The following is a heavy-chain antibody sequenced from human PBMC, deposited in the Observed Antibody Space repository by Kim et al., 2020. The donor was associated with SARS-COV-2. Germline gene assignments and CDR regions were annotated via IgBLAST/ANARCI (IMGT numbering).Heavy chain of an antibody. CDR2: IKQDGSEK. CDR1: GFTFSSYW. D-gene: IGHD3-3*01. V-gene: IGHV3-7*01. Sequence: GGSLRLSCAASGFTFSSYWMSWVRQAPGKGLEWVANIKQDGSEKYYVDSVKGRFTISRDNAKNSLYLQMNSLRAEDTAVYYCAREGKEWLLPYFAFDIWGQGTMVTVSS. J-gene: IGHJ3*02. CDR3: AREGKEWLLPYFAFDI.